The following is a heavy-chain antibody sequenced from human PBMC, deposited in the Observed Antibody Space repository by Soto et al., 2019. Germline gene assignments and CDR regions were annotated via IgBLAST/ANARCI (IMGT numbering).Heavy chain of an antibody. CDR2: FSGSGGST. J-gene: IGHJ6*02. CDR3: ARDWTGDTCPCLDV. V-gene: IGHV3-23*04. Sequence: EVQVVESGGGLVQPGGSLRLSCAAAGFTFSNYALTWVRQSPGKGLEWVSTFSGSGGSTYYADSVRGRFTISRDNSKNTLFLQMNSLRVEDTAIYYCARDWTGDTCPCLDVWGQGTTVSVSS. CDR1: GFTFSNYA. D-gene: IGHD3-3*01.